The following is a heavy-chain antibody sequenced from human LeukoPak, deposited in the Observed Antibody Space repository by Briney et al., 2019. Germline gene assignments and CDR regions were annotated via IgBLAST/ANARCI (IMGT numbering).Heavy chain of an antibody. CDR2: ISGSGGST. V-gene: IGHV3-23*01. Sequence: SGGSLRLSCAASGLTFSSYAMSWVRQAPGKGLDWVSAISGSGGSTYYADSVKGRFTISRDNSKNTLYLQMNSLRAEDTAVYYCAKRGRGDYDILTGYYLDYWGQGTLVTVSS. CDR3: AKRGRGDYDILTGYYLDY. CDR1: GLTFSSYA. J-gene: IGHJ4*02. D-gene: IGHD3-9*01.